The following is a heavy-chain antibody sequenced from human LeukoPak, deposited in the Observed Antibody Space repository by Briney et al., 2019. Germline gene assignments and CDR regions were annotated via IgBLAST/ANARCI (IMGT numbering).Heavy chain of an antibody. J-gene: IGHJ4*02. CDR1: GFTFSNYW. D-gene: IGHD3-10*01. CDR3: ARDGSGWDY. V-gene: IGHV3-7*05. Sequence: EGSLRLSCAASGFTFSNYWMTWVRQAPGKGLEWVANINQDGSEKYSVDSVKGRFTISRDNARNSLYLQMNSLRAEDTAVYYCARDGSGWDYWGQGTLVTVSS. CDR2: INQDGSEK.